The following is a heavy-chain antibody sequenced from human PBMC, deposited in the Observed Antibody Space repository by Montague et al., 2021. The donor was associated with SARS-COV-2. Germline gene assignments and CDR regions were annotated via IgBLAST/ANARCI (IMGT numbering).Heavy chain of an antibody. V-gene: IGHV4-59*08. D-gene: IGHD3-22*01. CDR3: ARVDSSGPGEY. CDR1: GGSLTNHF. Sequence: SETLSLTCTVSGGSLTNHFWSWIRQPPGKGLEWVGYIPYSGSTKYNPSLQSRVTISVDTARNQFSLKLLSVTAADTAFYYCARVDSSGPGEYWGQGILVSVSS. J-gene: IGHJ4*02. CDR2: IPYSGST.